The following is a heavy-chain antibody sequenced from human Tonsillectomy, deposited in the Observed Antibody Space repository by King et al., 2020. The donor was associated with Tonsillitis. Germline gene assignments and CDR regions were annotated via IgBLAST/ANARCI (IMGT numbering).Heavy chain of an antibody. Sequence: QLVQSGAEVKKPGESLKISCKGSGYSFTTYWIGWVRQMPGKGLEWMGIIYPGDSDTRYSPSFQGQVTISADKSIRTAYLQWRSLKASDTAMYYCARRPGMGRIGPAGAFDIWGQGTMVTVPS. CDR1: GYSFTTYW. CDR2: IYPGDSDT. J-gene: IGHJ3*02. V-gene: IGHV5-51*01. D-gene: IGHD2-2*01. CDR3: ARRPGMGRIGPAGAFDI.